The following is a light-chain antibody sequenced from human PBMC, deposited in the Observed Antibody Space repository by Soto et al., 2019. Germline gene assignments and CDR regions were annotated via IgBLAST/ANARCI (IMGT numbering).Light chain of an antibody. CDR2: LEGSGSY. Sequence: QPVLTQSSSASASLGSSVKLTCTLSSGHSSYTIAWHQQLPGKAPRYLMNLEGSGSYNKGSGVPDRFSGSSSGADRYPTISNLQFEDEADYYCETWDTNKWVFGGGTKVTVL. J-gene: IGLJ3*02. CDR3: ETWDTNKWV. CDR1: SGHSSYT. V-gene: IGLV4-60*02.